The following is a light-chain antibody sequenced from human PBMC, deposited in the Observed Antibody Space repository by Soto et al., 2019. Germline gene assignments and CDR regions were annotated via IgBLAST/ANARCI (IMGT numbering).Light chain of an antibody. Sequence: QSVLTQPPSVSGAPGQRITISCTGSRSNIGAGYDVHWFQQFPGTAPTLLIYFNNNRPAGVPDRFSGSKSGTSASLAITGLQVEDEADYDCQSYDSSLRGWVFGTGTKLTVL. CDR3: QSYDSSLRGWV. CDR1: RSNIGAGYD. CDR2: FNN. V-gene: IGLV1-40*01. J-gene: IGLJ1*01.